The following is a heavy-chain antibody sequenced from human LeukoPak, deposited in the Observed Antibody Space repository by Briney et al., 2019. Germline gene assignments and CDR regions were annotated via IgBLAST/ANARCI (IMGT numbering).Heavy chain of an antibody. V-gene: IGHV4-34*01. CDR2: INHSVIT. CDR3: ARKAVGPTSNFFDY. D-gene: IGHD1-26*01. Sequence: GSLRLSCAASGFTFSSYSMNWIRQPPGKRLEWIGEINHSVITNYNPSLKSRLTMSVDTSKFQISLRLCSVTAADTAVYYCARKAVGPTSNFFDYWGQGTLVTVSS. CDR1: GFTFSSYS. J-gene: IGHJ4*02.